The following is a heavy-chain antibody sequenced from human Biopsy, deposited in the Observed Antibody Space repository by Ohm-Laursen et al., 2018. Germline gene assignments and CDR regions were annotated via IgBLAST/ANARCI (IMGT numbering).Heavy chain of an antibody. V-gene: IGHV3-30*18. J-gene: IGHJ6*02. D-gene: IGHD5-18*01. CDR1: GFTFNNYG. CDR2: IFYDGSNT. CDR3: AKDRYNYTPIGGFSMDV. Sequence: SLRLSCTAFGFTFNNYGMQWVRQAPGKGLEWVTFIFYDGSNTYYADSVKGRFTISRDNSRDTLYLQMSSLRAEDTAVYYCAKDRYNYTPIGGFSMDVWGQGTAVTVSS.